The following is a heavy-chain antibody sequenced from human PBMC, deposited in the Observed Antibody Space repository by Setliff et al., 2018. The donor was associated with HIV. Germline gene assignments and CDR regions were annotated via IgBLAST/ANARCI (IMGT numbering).Heavy chain of an antibody. CDR1: GGSLSGYY. Sequence: PSETLSLTCAVYGGSLSGYYWRWIRQPPGKGLEWIGDVSHTGSTNYNPSLKSRITISADTPKNQFSLKLSSVTAADTAMYYCARRESYYDILTGPAFDAFDIWGQGTMVTVSS. CDR2: VSHTGST. CDR3: ARRESYYDILTGPAFDAFDI. V-gene: IGHV4-34*01. D-gene: IGHD3-9*01. J-gene: IGHJ3*02.